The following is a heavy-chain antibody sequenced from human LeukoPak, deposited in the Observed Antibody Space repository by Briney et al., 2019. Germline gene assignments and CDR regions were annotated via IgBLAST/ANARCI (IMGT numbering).Heavy chain of an antibody. Sequence: SSETLSLTCTVSGGSVSGGDYYWSWIRQPPGKGLEWIGHIYYTGSANYNPSLKSRVTISVDRSKNQFSLKLSSVTAADTAVYYCARTFIAAAASEYYFDYWGQGTLVTVSS. CDR1: GGSVSGGDYY. V-gene: IGHV4-61*08. CDR3: ARTFIAAAASEYYFDY. CDR2: IYYTGSA. D-gene: IGHD6-13*01. J-gene: IGHJ4*02.